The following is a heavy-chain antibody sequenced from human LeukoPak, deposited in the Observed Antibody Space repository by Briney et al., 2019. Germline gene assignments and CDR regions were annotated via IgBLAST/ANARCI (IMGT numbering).Heavy chain of an antibody. J-gene: IGHJ1*01. CDR1: GFTVSTNY. CDR3: AVGQGYFRH. V-gene: IGHV3-66*01. Sequence: GGSLRLSCAASGFTVSTNYMSWVRQAPGKGLEWVSVIYSDGSRSYADSVKGRFSIFRDNSKNTLYLQMNSLRAEDTAVYYCAVGQGYFRHWGQGTLVTVSP. CDR2: IYSDGSR.